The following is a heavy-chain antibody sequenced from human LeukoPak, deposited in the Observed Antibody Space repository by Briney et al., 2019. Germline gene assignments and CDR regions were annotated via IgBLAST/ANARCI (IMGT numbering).Heavy chain of an antibody. D-gene: IGHD3-3*01. CDR3: ARGRYDFWSGFNWFDP. V-gene: IGHV4-34*01. J-gene: IGHJ5*02. CDR1: GGSFSGYY. CDR2: INHSGST. Sequence: SETLSLTCAVYGGSFSGYYWSWIRQPPGKGLEWIGEINHSGSTNYNPSLKSRVTISVGTSKNQFSLKLSSVTAADTAVYYCARGRYDFWSGFNWFDPWGQGTLVTVSS.